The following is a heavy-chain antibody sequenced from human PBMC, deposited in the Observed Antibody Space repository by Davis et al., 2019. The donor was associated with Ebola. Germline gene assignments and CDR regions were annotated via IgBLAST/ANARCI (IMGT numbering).Heavy chain of an antibody. J-gene: IGHJ5*02. CDR2: IHYSGST. CDR1: GGSISTSGYY. V-gene: IGHV4-39*01. CDR3: ARHGDYGDYGS. Sequence: PSETLSLTCTVSGGSISTSGYYWGWIRQPPGKGLEWIGSIHYSGSTYYNPSLKSRITISIDTSKNQFSLKLTSVTAADTAIYYCARHGDYGDYGSWGQGTLATVSS. D-gene: IGHD4-17*01.